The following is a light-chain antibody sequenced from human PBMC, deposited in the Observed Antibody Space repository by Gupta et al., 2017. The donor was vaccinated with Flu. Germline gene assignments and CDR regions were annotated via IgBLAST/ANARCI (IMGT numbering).Light chain of an antibody. V-gene: IGKV1-5*03. CDR1: QSIGTW. CDR2: KAS. Sequence: PPSLSASLGDRVTIACRASQSIGTWLAWFQQKPGRAPKLLISKASILEDGVPTRFGGSGSGTQFTLTITNIQTDDFASYYCQHYNSFPYTFGHGTKLEIK. J-gene: IGKJ2*01. CDR3: QHYNSFPYT.